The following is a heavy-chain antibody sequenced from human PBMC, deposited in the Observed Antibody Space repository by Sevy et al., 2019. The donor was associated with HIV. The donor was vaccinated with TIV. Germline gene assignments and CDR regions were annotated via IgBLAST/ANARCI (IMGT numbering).Heavy chain of an antibody. CDR3: ARPETYYYGSGRPNDAFDI. J-gene: IGHJ3*02. CDR1: GFTFSSYS. CDR2: ISSSSYI. D-gene: IGHD3-10*01. Sequence: GGSLRLSCAASGFTFSSYSMNWVRQAPGKGLEWVSSISSSSYIYYADSVKGRFTISRDNAKNSLYLQMNSLRAEDTAVYYCARPETYYYGSGRPNDAFDIWGQGTMVTVSS. V-gene: IGHV3-21*01.